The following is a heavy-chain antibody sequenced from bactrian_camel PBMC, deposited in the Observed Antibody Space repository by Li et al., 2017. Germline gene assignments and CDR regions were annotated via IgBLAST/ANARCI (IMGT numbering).Heavy chain of an antibody. J-gene: IGHJ4*01. CDR3: GASRVIMTPTQALTTSSLFRF. D-gene: IGHD3*01. Sequence: QLVESGGGSVQAGGSLSLSCTASGFTFADSDMGWYRRAAGNECKLVSRIRSDGRTYYQDSVKGRFTISRDGTKNTVYLQMNKLKPEDTAMYYCGASRVIMTPTQALTTSSLFRFWGQGTQVTVS. V-gene: IGHV3S63*01. CDR2: IRSDGRT. CDR1: GFTFADSD.